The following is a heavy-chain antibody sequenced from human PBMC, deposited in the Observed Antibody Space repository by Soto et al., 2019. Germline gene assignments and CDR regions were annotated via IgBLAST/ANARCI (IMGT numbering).Heavy chain of an antibody. J-gene: IGHJ4*02. Sequence: QVQLVQSGAEVKKPRSSVKVSCKASGGTFSSYAISWVRQAPGQGLEWMGGIIPIFGTANYAQKFQGRVTITADESTSTAYMELSSLRSEDTAVYYCARENHDYDRSGYFDYWGQGTLVTVSS. V-gene: IGHV1-69*12. CDR3: ARENHDYDRSGYFDY. CDR1: GGTFSSYA. D-gene: IGHD3-22*01. CDR2: IIPIFGTA.